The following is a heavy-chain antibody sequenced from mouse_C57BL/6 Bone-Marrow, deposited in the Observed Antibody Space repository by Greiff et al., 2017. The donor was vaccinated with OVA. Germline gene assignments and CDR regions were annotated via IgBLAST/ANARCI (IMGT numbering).Heavy chain of an antibody. D-gene: IGHD2-3*01. CDR1: GYTFTSYW. Sequence: QVQLQQPGAELVKPGASVKLSCKASGYTFTSYWMHWVKQRPGQGLEWIGMIHPNSGSTNYNEKFKSKATLTVDKSSSTAYMQLSILTSEDSAVYYCARDGYYSWFAYWGQGTLVTVSA. CDR3: ARDGYYSWFAY. V-gene: IGHV1-64*01. CDR2: IHPNSGST. J-gene: IGHJ3*01.